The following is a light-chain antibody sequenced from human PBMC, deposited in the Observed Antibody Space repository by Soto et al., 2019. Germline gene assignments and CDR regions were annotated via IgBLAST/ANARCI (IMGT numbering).Light chain of an antibody. Sequence: QSVLTRAPSASGSPGQSVTISCTGTSSDVGGYNYVSWYQQHPGKAPKLMIYEVSKRPSGVPDRFSGSKSGNTASLTVSGLQAEDEADYYCSSYAGSNKNVFGTGTKVTVL. J-gene: IGLJ1*01. V-gene: IGLV2-8*01. CDR1: SSDVGGYNY. CDR3: SSYAGSNKNV. CDR2: EVS.